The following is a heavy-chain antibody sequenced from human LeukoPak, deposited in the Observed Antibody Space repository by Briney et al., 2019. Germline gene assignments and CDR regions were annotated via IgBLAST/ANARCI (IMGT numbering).Heavy chain of an antibody. CDR1: GFTFSSYG. D-gene: IGHD3-10*01. CDR2: ISYDGSNK. Sequence: GGSLRLSCAASGFTFSSYGMHWVRQAPGKGLEWVAVISYDGSNKYYADSVKGRFTISRDNSRNTLYLQMNSLRAEDTAVYYCAKNGWFGELSQRLDYWGQGTLVTVSS. CDR3: AKNGWFGELSQRLDY. J-gene: IGHJ4*02. V-gene: IGHV3-30*18.